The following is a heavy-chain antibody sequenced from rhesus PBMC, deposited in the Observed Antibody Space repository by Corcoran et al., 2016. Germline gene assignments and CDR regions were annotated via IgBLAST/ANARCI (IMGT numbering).Heavy chain of an antibody. CDR1: GGSISDSYR. D-gene: IGHD6-31*01. CDR3: ARVDSSGWGFDY. Sequence: QVQLQESGPGVVKPSETLSLTCAVPGGSISDSYRWSWIQQPPGKGLEWIGYIYGSSTSTNYNPSLKSRVTISKDTSKIQFSLKLRSVTAADPAVYYCARVDSSGWGFDYWGQGVLVTVSS. J-gene: IGHJ4*01. CDR2: IYGSSTST. V-gene: IGHV4S10*01.